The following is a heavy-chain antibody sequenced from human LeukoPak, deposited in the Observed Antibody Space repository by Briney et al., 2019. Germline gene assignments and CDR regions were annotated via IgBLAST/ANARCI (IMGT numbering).Heavy chain of an antibody. CDR3: ARAPYDYRTYVGENWFDP. Sequence: GGSLRLSCAASGFTVSSHYMSWVRQAPGKGLEWVSLSYSGGNTYYADSVKGRFTISRDKSKNTLYLQMNRLRAEDTAVYYCARAPYDYRTYVGENWFDPWGQGTLVTVSS. CDR2: SYSGGNT. D-gene: IGHD4-11*01. CDR1: GFTVSSHY. V-gene: IGHV3-66*01. J-gene: IGHJ5*02.